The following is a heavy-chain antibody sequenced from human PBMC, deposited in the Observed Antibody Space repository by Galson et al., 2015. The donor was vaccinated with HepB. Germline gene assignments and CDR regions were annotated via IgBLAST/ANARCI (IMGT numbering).Heavy chain of an antibody. Sequence: SLRLSCAASGFSFTDHYAGWVRQAPGKGLEWVARSKNKANGYTTEYAPSVKGRFAISRDDSKNSVYLQMNSLKTEDTAVYYCARSIAVASAYWGQGTLVTVSS. J-gene: IGHJ4*02. CDR1: GFSFTDHY. CDR3: ARSIAVASAY. V-gene: IGHV3-72*01. D-gene: IGHD6-19*01. CDR2: SKNKANGYTT.